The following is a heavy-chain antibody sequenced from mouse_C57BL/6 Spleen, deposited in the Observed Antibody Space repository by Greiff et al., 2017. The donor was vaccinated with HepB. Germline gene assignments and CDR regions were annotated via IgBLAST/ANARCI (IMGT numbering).Heavy chain of an antibody. CDR3: ATRGNYYAMDY. Sequence: QVHVKQSGAELVKPGASVKMSCKASGYTFTTYPIEWMKQNHGKSLEWIGNFHPYNDDTKYNEKFKGKATLTVEKSSSTVYLELSRLTSDDSAVYYCATRGNYYAMDYWGQGTSVTVSS. CDR1: GYTFTTYP. J-gene: IGHJ4*01. CDR2: FHPYNDDT. V-gene: IGHV1-47*01.